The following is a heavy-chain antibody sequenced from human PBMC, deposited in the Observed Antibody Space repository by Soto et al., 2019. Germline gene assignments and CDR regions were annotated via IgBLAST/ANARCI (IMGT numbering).Heavy chain of an antibody. V-gene: IGHV3-53*04. D-gene: IGHD3-10*01. CDR3: ARALNYYGSGSRRPNDY. Sequence: GGSLRLSCAASGFTVSSNYMSWVRQAPGKGLEWVSVIYSGGSTYYADSVKGRFTISRHNSKNTLYLQMNSLRAEDTAVYYCARALNYYGSGSRRPNDYWGQGTLVTVSS. CDR1: GFTVSSNY. CDR2: IYSGGST. J-gene: IGHJ4*02.